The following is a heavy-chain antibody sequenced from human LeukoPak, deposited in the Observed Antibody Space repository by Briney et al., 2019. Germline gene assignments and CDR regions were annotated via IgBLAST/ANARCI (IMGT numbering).Heavy chain of an antibody. V-gene: IGHV3-23*01. CDR1: GFTFSSYA. D-gene: IGHD3-22*01. J-gene: IGHJ4*02. CDR3: AKDIGTYDSSGYYFDY. Sequence: GGSLRLSCAASGFTFSSYAMSWVRHAPGKGLEWVSAISGSGGSTYYADSVKGRFTISRDNSKNTLYLQMSSLRAEDTAVYYCAKDIGTYDSSGYYFDYWGQGTLVTVSS. CDR2: ISGSGGST.